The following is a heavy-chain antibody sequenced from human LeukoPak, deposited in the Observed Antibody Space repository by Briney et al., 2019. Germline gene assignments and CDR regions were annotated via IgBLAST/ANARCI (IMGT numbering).Heavy chain of an antibody. V-gene: IGHV4-4*07. CDR2: IHTTGGT. J-gene: IGHJ4*02. CDR1: GVSISNYY. Sequence: TSETLSLTCTVSGVSISNYYWSWMRQPAGKGLEWIGRIHTTGGTNYNPSLKSRVTMSVDTSKNQFSLKLSSVTAADTAVYYCARRCTSSWCFDYWGQGTLVSVSS. CDR3: ARRCTSSWCFDY. D-gene: IGHD6-13*01.